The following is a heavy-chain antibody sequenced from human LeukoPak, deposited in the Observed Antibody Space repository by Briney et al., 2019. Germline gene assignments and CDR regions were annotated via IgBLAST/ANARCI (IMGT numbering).Heavy chain of an antibody. D-gene: IGHD6-13*01. V-gene: IGHV1-18*01. CDR3: ARFLPGIAAAGLDY. Sequence: GASVKVSCKASGYTFTSYGISWVRQAPGQGLEWMGWISAYNGNTNYAQKLQGRVTMTTDTSTSTAYMELRSLRSDDTAVYYCARFLPGIAAAGLDYWGQGTLVTVSS. J-gene: IGHJ4*02. CDR2: ISAYNGNT. CDR1: GYTFTSYG.